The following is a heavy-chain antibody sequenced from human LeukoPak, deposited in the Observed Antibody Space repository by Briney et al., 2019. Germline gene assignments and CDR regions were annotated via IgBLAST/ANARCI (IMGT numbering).Heavy chain of an antibody. CDR3: ARDHGSQDSGAWYVFDY. CDR1: GFTFNHYA. Sequence: GGSLRLSCAASGFTFNHYAMSWVRQAPGKGLECVSSINHHGHTLYGDSVKRRFNISRDNSKNTVFLQMNSLRADDTAEYFCARDHGSQDSGAWYVFDYWGRGTLVTVSS. CDR2: INHHGHT. J-gene: IGHJ4*02. D-gene: IGHD6-19*01. V-gene: IGHV3-23*01.